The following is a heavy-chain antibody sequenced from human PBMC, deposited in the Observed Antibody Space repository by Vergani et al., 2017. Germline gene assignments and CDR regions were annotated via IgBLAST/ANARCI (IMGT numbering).Heavy chain of an antibody. V-gene: IGHV4-61*10. CDR1: GGSVSSGSYY. D-gene: IGHD6-6*01. CDR2: IYYSGST. Sequence: VQLQESRPGLVKPSETLSLTCTVSGGSVSSGSYYWSWIRQPAGKGLEWIGYIYYSGSTNYNPALKSRVTISVDTSKNQFSLKLSSVTAADTAVYYCARVNSSGHDAFDIWGQGTMVTVSS. J-gene: IGHJ3*02. CDR3: ARVNSSGHDAFDI.